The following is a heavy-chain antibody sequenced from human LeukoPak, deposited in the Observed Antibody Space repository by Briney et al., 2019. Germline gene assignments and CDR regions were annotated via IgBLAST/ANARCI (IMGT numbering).Heavy chain of an antibody. Sequence: PSETLSLTCTVSGGSISYYYWSWIRQPPGKGLEWIGYIYYSGSTNYNPSLKSRVTISVDTSKNQFSLKLSSVTAADTAVYYCASAGYSSSWQNWFDPWGQGTLVTVSS. D-gene: IGHD6-13*01. CDR2: IYYSGST. CDR1: GGSISYYY. V-gene: IGHV4-59*01. J-gene: IGHJ5*02. CDR3: ASAGYSSSWQNWFDP.